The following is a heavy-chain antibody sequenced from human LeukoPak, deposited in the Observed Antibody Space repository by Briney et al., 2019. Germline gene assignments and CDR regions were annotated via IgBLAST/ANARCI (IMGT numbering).Heavy chain of an antibody. V-gene: IGHV3-33*01. Sequence: PGGSRRLSCAASGFTFSSYGMHWVRQAPGKGLEWVAVIWYDGSNKYYADSVKGRFTISRDNSKNTLYLQMNSLRAEDTAVYYCASDSSSSRAAVDWGQGTLVTVSS. CDR1: GFTFSSYG. J-gene: IGHJ4*02. CDR2: IWYDGSNK. CDR3: ASDSSSSRAAVD. D-gene: IGHD6-13*01.